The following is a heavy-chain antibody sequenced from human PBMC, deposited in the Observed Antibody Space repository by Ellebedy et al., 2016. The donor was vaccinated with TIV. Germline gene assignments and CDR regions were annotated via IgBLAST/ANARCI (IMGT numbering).Heavy chain of an antibody. CDR1: GFSLSTSGVG. Sequence: SGPTLVKPTQTLTLTCTFSGFSLSTSGVGVGWIRQSPGKALEWLALIYWDDDKRYRPSLKSRLTITKDTSKNQVVLIMTNMDPVDTATYYCAHSPSYCGVDCYSPHDYWGQGTLVTVSS. J-gene: IGHJ4*02. CDR2: IYWDDDK. D-gene: IGHD2-21*02. CDR3: AHSPSYCGVDCYSPHDY. V-gene: IGHV2-5*02.